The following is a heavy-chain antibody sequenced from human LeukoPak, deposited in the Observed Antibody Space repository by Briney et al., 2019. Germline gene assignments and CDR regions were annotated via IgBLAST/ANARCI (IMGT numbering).Heavy chain of an antibody. Sequence: GASVKVSCKASGCTFTSYYMHWVRQAPGQGLEWMGWINPNSGGTNYAQKFQGRVTMTRDTSISTAYMELSRLRSDDTAVYYCARDLGLEYQLNNWGQGTLVTVSS. CDR1: GCTFTSYY. D-gene: IGHD2-2*01. CDR2: INPNSGGT. CDR3: ARDLGLEYQLNN. J-gene: IGHJ4*02. V-gene: IGHV1-2*02.